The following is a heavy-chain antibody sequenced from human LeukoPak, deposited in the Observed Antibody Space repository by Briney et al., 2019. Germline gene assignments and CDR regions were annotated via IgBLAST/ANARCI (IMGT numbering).Heavy chain of an antibody. CDR2: INPSGGST. J-gene: IGHJ4*02. V-gene: IGHV1-46*01. Sequence: ASVTVSCKASGYTFTDYYMHWVRQAPGQGLEWMGIINPSGGSTSYAQKFQGRVTMTRDMSTSTVYMELSSLRSEDTAVYYCANHYGGNKHFHYXGQGTLVTVSS. CDR1: GYTFTDYY. D-gene: IGHD4-23*01. CDR3: ANHYGGNKHFHY.